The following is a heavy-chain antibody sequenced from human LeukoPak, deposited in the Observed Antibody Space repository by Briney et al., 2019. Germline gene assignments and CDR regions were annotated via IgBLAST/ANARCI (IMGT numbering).Heavy chain of an antibody. D-gene: IGHD6-19*01. CDR3: ARETEKRWQY. Sequence: SETLSLTCTASGYSISSGYYWGWIRQPPGKGLEWIGSIYHSGSTYYNPSLKSRVTILVDTSKNQFSLRLSSVTAADTAVYYCARETEKRWQYWGQGTMVTVSS. V-gene: IGHV4-38-2*02. CDR1: GYSISSGYY. J-gene: IGHJ3*01. CDR2: IYHSGST.